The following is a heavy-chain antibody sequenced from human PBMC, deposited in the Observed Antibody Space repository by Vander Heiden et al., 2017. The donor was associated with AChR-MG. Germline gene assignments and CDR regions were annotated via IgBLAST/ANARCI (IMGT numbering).Heavy chain of an antibody. CDR1: GGSVSSGSYY. V-gene: IGHV4-61*01. J-gene: IGHJ6*02. CDR2: IYYSGST. CDR3: ASSYDSSGYGYYYYGMDV. D-gene: IGHD3-22*01. Sequence: QVQLQESGPGLVKPSETLSLTCTVSGGSVSSGSYYWSWIRQPPGKGLEWSGYIYYSGSTNYNPSLKSRVTISVDTSKNQFSLKLSSVTAADTAVYYCASSYDSSGYGYYYYGMDVWGQGTTVTVSS.